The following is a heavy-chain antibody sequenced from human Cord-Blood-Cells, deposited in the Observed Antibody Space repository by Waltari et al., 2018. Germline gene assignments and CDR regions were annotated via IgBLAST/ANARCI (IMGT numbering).Heavy chain of an antibody. CDR2: ISYDGSNK. D-gene: IGHD6-19*01. J-gene: IGHJ2*01. V-gene: IGHV3-30*04. CDR1: GFTSMSYA. CDR3: ARDGAVAGFDWYFDL. Sequence: QVQLVESGGGVVQPGRSLRLSCAAPGFTSMSYALLWVRQARGKGLEWVAVISYDGSNKYYADSVKGRFTISRDNSKNTLYLQMNSLRAEDTAVYYCARDGAVAGFDWYFDLWGRGTLVTVSS.